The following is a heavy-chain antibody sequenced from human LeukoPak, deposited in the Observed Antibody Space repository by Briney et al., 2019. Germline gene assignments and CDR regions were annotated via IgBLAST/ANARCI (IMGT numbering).Heavy chain of an antibody. CDR3: ARDGDYDLDVGLDY. CDR2: IIPIFGTA. D-gene: IGHD3-22*01. V-gene: IGHV1-69*05. CDR1: GCTFSSYA. J-gene: IGHJ4*02. Sequence: GASVKVSCKASGCTFSSYAISCVRQAPGQGLEWMGGIIPIFGTANYAQKLQGRVTMTTDTSTSTAYMELRSLRPDDTAVYYCARDGDYDLDVGLDYWGQGTLVTVSS.